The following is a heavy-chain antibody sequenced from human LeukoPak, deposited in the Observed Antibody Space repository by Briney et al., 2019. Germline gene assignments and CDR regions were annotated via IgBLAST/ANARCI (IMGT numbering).Heavy chain of an antibody. V-gene: IGHV5-51*01. Sequence: GESLKISCKGSGYSFTSYWIGWVRQMPGKGLEWMGIIYPGDSDTRCSPSFQGQVTISADKSISTAYLQWSSLKASDTAMYYCARQWGRTTVTLDVWGQGTTVTVSS. D-gene: IGHD4-4*01. CDR2: IYPGDSDT. J-gene: IGHJ6*02. CDR1: GYSFTSYW. CDR3: ARQWGRTTVTLDV.